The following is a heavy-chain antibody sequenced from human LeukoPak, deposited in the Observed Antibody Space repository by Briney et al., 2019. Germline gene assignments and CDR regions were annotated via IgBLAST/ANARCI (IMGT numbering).Heavy chain of an antibody. J-gene: IGHJ4*02. Sequence: ASVKVSCKASGYTFTSYYMHWVRQAPGQGLEWMGIINPSGGSTSYAQKFQGRVTMTRDMSTSTVYMELSSLRSEDTAVYYCAREDPDRELSGGSYVWVWGQGTLVTVSS. CDR2: INPSGGST. V-gene: IGHV1-46*01. D-gene: IGHD1-26*01. CDR1: GYTFTSYY. CDR3: AREDPDRELSGGSYVWV.